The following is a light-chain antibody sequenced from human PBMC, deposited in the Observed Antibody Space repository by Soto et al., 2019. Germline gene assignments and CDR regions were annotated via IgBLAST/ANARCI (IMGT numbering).Light chain of an antibody. V-gene: IGKV1-39*01. Sequence: IQMTQSPSSLSASVGDGVTITCRASQDIRTYLNWYQQKPGKAPKLLISAASSLQSGVPSRFSARGSGTDFTLTISTLQPEDFATYYCQQSFSTLLITFGQGTRLGVK. CDR3: QQSFSTLLIT. J-gene: IGKJ5*01. CDR1: QDIRTY. CDR2: AAS.